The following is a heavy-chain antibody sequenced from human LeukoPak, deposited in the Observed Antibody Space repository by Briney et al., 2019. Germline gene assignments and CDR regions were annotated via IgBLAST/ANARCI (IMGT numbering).Heavy chain of an antibody. CDR3: ARDSSSWERRGEFGY. CDR1: GYTFTSYG. D-gene: IGHD6-13*01. V-gene: IGHV1-18*01. CDR2: ISAYNGNT. Sequence: ASVKVSCKASGYTFTSYGISWVRQAPGQGLEWMGWISAYNGNTNYAQKLQGRVTMTTDISTSTAYMELRSLRSDDTAVYYCARDSSSWERRGEFGYWGQGTLVTVSS. J-gene: IGHJ4*02.